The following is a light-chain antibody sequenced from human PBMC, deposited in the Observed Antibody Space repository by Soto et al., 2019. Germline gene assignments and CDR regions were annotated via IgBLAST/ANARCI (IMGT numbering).Light chain of an antibody. CDR3: SSYAGSNNFV. CDR1: SSDIGAYIY. V-gene: IGLV2-8*01. Sequence: QSALTQPPSASGSPGPSVTISCTGTSSDIGAYIYVSWYQQHPGKAPKLMISEVSRRPSGVPERFSGSKSGNTASLTVSGLQADDEAHYYCSSYAGSNNFVFVTGTKLTVL. CDR2: EVS. J-gene: IGLJ1*01.